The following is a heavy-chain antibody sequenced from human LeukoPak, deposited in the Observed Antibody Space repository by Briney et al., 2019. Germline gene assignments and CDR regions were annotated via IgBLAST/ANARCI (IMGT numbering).Heavy chain of an antibody. Sequence: GGSLRLSCAASGFTFSSYAMHWVRQAPGKGLEWVSGISWNSGSIGYADSVKGRFTISRDNAKNSLYLQMNSLRAEDTALYYCAKASDSSGYYGFDYWGQGTLVTVSS. D-gene: IGHD3-22*01. CDR2: ISWNSGSI. V-gene: IGHV3-9*01. CDR3: AKASDSSGYYGFDY. J-gene: IGHJ4*02. CDR1: GFTFSSYA.